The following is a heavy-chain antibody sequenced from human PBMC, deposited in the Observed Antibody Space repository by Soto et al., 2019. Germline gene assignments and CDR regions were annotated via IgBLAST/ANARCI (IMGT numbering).Heavy chain of an antibody. CDR3: AREVGGHSITGWFDP. CDR1: GHTFTGYY. V-gene: IGHV1-2*02. D-gene: IGHD3-10*01. Sequence: GASVKVSCKASGHTFTGYYMHWVRQAPGQGLEWMGWINPNSGGTNYAQKFQGRVTMTRDTSISTAYMELSRLRSDDTAVYYCAREVGGHSITGWFDPWGQGTLVTVSS. CDR2: INPNSGGT. J-gene: IGHJ5*02.